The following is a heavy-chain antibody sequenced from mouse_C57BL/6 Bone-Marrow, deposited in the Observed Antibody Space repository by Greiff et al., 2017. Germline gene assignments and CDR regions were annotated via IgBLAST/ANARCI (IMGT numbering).Heavy chain of an antibody. CDR2: IRLKSDNYAT. V-gene: IGHV6-3*01. Sequence: DVKLVESGGGLVQPGGSMKLSCVASGFTFSNYWMNWVCQSPEKGLEWVAQIRLKSDNYATHYAESVKGRFTILRDDSKSSVYLQMNNLRAEDTGIYYCTGRAWFAYWGQGTLVTVSA. J-gene: IGHJ3*01. CDR1: GFTFSNYW. CDR3: TGRAWFAY.